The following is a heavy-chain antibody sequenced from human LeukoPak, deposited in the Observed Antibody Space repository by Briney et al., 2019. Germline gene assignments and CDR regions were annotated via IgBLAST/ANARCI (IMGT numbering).Heavy chain of an antibody. V-gene: IGHV3-9*01. Sequence: GGSLRLSCAASGFTFYDYAMHWVRQAPGKGLEWVSGISWNSGSIGYADSVKGRFTISRDNAKNSLYLQMNSLRAEDTALYYCAKDKERALDYWGQGTLVTVSS. CDR1: GFTFYDYA. J-gene: IGHJ4*02. D-gene: IGHD5-24*01. CDR2: ISWNSGSI. CDR3: AKDKERALDY.